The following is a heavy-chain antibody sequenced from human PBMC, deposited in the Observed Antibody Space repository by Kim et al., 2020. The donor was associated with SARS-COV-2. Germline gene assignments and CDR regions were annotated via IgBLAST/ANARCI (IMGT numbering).Heavy chain of an antibody. Sequence: GGSLRLSCAASGFTFSSHAMNWVRQAPGKGLERVSTISGVAGRRTYSAASVKGRFTISRDNSKTTQYLQMNGLRADDTAVYYCTKERGYDNNYWYFDFWG. CDR1: GFTFSSHA. V-gene: IGHV3-23*01. J-gene: IGHJ2*01. CDR2: ISGVAGRRT. CDR3: TKERGYDNNYWYFDF. D-gene: IGHD5-12*01.